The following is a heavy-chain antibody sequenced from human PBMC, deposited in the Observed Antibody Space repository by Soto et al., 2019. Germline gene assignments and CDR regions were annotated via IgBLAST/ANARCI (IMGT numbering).Heavy chain of an antibody. V-gene: IGHV4-61*03. D-gene: IGHD6-6*01. Sequence: QVLLRESGPGLVKPSETLALTCAVCGDSVSSRDFYWTWIRQPPGKPLEWIGYGYSAGTTNYRPSLKSRADMAVDTSGNHFSLKVRSVTAADAAVYFCATVSKLVASKDGTRAYCSAIDAWGPGTTVTVS. CDR2: GYSAGTT. CDR3: ATVSKLVASKDGTRAYCSAIDA. J-gene: IGHJ6*02. CDR1: GDSVSSRDFY.